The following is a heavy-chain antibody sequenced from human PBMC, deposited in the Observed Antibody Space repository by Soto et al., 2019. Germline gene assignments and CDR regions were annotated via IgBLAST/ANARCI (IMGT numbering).Heavy chain of an antibody. CDR3: ASPPYYYYNSSGYYYDDPFNI. J-gene: IGHJ3*02. CDR1: GGSFSGYY. V-gene: IGHV4-34*01. Sequence: SETLSLTCAVYGGSFSGYYWSWIRQPPGKGLEWIGEINHSGSTNYNPSLKSRVTISVDTSKNQFSLKLSSVTAADTAVYYCASPPYYYYNSSGYYYDDPFNIWGQGKMVTVSS. D-gene: IGHD3-22*01. CDR2: INHSGST.